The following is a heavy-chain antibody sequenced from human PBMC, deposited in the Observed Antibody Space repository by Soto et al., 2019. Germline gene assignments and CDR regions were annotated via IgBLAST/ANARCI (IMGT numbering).Heavy chain of an antibody. J-gene: IGHJ4*02. CDR2: ISSNGGST. CDR3: VKDRFEYCSSTSCYTGPFDY. Sequence: PWGSLRLSCSASGFTFSSYAMHWVRQAPGKGLEYVSAISSNGGSTYYADSVKGRFTISRDNSKNTLYLQMSSLRAEDTAVYYCVKDRFEYCSSTSCYTGPFDYWGQGTLVTVSS. V-gene: IGHV3-64D*06. CDR1: GFTFSSYA. D-gene: IGHD2-2*02.